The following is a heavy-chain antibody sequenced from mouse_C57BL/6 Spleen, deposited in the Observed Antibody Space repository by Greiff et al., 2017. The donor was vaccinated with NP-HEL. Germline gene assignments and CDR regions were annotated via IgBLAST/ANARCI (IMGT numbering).Heavy chain of an antibody. Sequence: QVQLQQPGAELVRPGSSVKLSCKASGYTFTSYWMDWVKQRPGQGLEWIGNIYPSDSETHYNQKFKDKATLTVDKSSSTAYMQLSSLTSEDSAVYYCARDYGSSWNWYCDVWGTGTTVTVSS. CDR1: GYTFTSYW. V-gene: IGHV1-61*01. J-gene: IGHJ1*03. CDR2: IYPSDSET. D-gene: IGHD1-1*01. CDR3: ARDYGSSWNWYCDV.